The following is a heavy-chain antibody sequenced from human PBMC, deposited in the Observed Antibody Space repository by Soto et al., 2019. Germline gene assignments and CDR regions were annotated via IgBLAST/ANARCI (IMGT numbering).Heavy chain of an antibody. CDR3: AKGMFWRGSAPDSMDV. CDR1: GFTFDDYA. Sequence: EVQLVESGGGLVQPGRSLRLSCAASGFTFDDYAMHWVRQAPGKGLEWVSGISWNSGSIGYADSVKGRFTISRDNAKNSLYLQMNSRRAEDTALYYCAKGMFWRGSAPDSMDVWGQGTTVTVSS. J-gene: IGHJ6*02. V-gene: IGHV3-9*01. D-gene: IGHD3-3*01. CDR2: ISWNSGSI.